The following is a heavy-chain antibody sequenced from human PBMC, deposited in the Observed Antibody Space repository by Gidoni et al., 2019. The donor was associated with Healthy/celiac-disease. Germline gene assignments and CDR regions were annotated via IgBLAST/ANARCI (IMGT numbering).Heavy chain of an antibody. CDR2: INHSGST. V-gene: IGHV4-34*01. Sequence: QVQLQQWGAGLLKPSETLSLTCAVYGGSFSGYYWSWIRQPPGKGLEWIGEINHSGSTNYNPSLKSRVTISVDTSKNQFSLKLSSVTAADTAVYYCARGTTFPIDYWGQGTLVTVSS. J-gene: IGHJ4*02. CDR1: GGSFSGYY. D-gene: IGHD3-16*01. CDR3: ARGTTFPIDY.